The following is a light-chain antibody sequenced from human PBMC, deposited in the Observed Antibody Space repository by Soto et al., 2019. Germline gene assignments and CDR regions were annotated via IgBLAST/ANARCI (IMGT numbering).Light chain of an antibody. V-gene: IGLV2-14*01. CDR3: SSYTSSSTLV. Sequence: QSALTQSASVSGYPGQSITFSCTGTSSDVGGYNYVSWYQQHPGKAPKLMIYEVSNRPSGVSNRFSGSKSGNTASLTISGLQAEDEADYYCSSYTSSSTLVFGPGTKLTVL. CDR2: EVS. J-gene: IGLJ1*01. CDR1: SSDVGGYNY.